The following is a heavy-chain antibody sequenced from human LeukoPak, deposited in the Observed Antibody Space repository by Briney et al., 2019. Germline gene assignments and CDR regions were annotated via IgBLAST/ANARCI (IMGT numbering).Heavy chain of an antibody. CDR1: GFTFSTYW. CDR2: INGDGTST. J-gene: IGHJ4*02. D-gene: IGHD3-22*01. Sequence: GGSLRLSCAASGFTFSTYWMHWVRQAPGKGLLWVSRINGDGTSTKYADSVKGRFTISRDNARHTLYLQMNSLRVEDTAVYYCARDSSGPAYWGQGTLVTVSS. CDR3: ARDSSGPAY. V-gene: IGHV3-74*03.